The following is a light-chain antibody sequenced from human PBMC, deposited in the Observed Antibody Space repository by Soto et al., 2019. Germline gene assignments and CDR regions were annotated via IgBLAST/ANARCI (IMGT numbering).Light chain of an antibody. Sequence: IVLTQSPATLSVSAGASVTLSRRASESVDINLAWYQRKPGQAPRLLIYGASTRATDMPGTFSGRGSGTECTRTICSLQSEECAVYYCQQYKNWPRTFGQGTKVDI. V-gene: IGKV3-15*01. CDR3: QQYKNWPRT. CDR1: ESVDIN. J-gene: IGKJ1*01. CDR2: GAS.